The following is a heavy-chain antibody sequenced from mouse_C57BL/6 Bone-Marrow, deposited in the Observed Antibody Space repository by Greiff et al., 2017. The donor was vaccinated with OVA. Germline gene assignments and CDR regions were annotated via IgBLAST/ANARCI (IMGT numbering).Heavy chain of an antibody. CDR1: GFSFNTYA. D-gene: IGHD2-2*01. CDR2: IRSKSNNYAT. V-gene: IGHV10-1*01. CDR3: VRGVTTETAYYFDY. J-gene: IGHJ2*01. Sequence: EVKLVESGGGLVQPKGSLKLSCAASGFSFNTYAMNWVRQAPGKGLEWVARIRSKSNNYATYYAESVKDRFTISREDSESMLYLQMNNLKTEDTAMYYCVRGVTTETAYYFDYWGQGTTLTVSS.